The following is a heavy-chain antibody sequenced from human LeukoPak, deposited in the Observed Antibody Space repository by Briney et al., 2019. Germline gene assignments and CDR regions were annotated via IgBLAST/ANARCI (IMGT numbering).Heavy chain of an antibody. CDR3: ARVLCSSTSCYLDY. D-gene: IGHD2-2*01. V-gene: IGHV4-61*01. CDR2: IYYGGST. CDR1: GDSFSTSNYY. J-gene: IGHJ4*02. Sequence: SETLSLTCAVSGDSFSTSNYYWSWIRQPPGKGLEWIGYIYYGGSTNYNPSLKSRVTISVDTSKNQFSLKLSSVTAADTAVYYCARVLCSSTSCYLDYWGQGTLVTVSS.